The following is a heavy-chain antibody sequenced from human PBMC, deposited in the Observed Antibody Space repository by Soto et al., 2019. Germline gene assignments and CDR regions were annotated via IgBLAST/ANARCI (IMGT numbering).Heavy chain of an antibody. J-gene: IGHJ5*02. CDR2: MNPNSGNT. D-gene: IGHD6-13*01. CDR1: GYTFTSYD. V-gene: IGHV1-8*01. CDR3: ARERSAAGTGWFDH. Sequence: QVQLLQSGAEVKKPGASVKVSCKASGYTFTSYDINWVRQATGQGLEWRGWMNPNSGNTGYAQKFQGRVTMTMNSTLSTAYMELSSLRSEETDVYYWARERSAAGTGWFDHWGQGTLVTVS.